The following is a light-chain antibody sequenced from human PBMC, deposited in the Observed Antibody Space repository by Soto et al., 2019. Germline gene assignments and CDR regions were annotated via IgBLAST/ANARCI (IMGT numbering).Light chain of an antibody. J-gene: IGKJ1*01. Sequence: EMVMTQSPATLSVSPGERATLSCRASQSISSDLAWYQQQPGQAPRLLIYGASTRVLGNPARFSGSGSGTEYTLTISSLQSEDFAVYYCQQYITWARTFGHGTKVEIK. CDR1: QSISSD. CDR3: QQYITWART. CDR2: GAS. V-gene: IGKV3-15*01.